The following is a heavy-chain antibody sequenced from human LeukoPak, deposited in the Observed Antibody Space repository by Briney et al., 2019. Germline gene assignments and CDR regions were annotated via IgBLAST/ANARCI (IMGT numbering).Heavy chain of an antibody. CDR2: ISYDGNNK. Sequence: GGSLRLSCAASGFTFSTYTMHWVRQTPGKGLEWVALISYDGNNKYYVDSVKGRFTISRDNSENTLYLQMNSLRVEDTAVYYCARDVAYGDYGPDYWGQGTPVTVSS. CDR1: GFTFSTYT. CDR3: ARDVAYGDYGPDY. J-gene: IGHJ4*02. D-gene: IGHD4-17*01. V-gene: IGHV3-30*04.